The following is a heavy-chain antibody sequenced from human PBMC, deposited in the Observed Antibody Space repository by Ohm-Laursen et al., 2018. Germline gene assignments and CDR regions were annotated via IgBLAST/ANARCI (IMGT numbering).Heavy chain of an antibody. V-gene: IGHV3-33*01. CDR3: ARDFLGGYGNFDY. D-gene: IGHD5-18*01. CDR1: GFTFSSYS. CDR2: IWYDGNTK. Sequence: RSLRLSCAASGFTFSSYSMHWVRQAPGKGPEWVALIWYDGNTKFYSDSVKGRFTISRDNSKNILYLQMNSLRAEDTAVYYCARDFLGGYGNFDYWGQGTQVTVSS. J-gene: IGHJ4*02.